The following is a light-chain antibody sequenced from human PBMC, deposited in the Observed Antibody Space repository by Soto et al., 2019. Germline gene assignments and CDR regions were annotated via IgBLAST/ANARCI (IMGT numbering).Light chain of an antibody. CDR2: EVT. Sequence: QSALTQPPSASGSPGQSVTISCAGSSSDIGASNSVSWYQQHPGKAPKLLISEVTKRPSGVPDRFSGSKSGNTASLTISGLQAEDEADYYCSSYTTSSTLWVFGGGTKLTVL. CDR1: SSDIGASNS. J-gene: IGLJ3*02. CDR3: SSYTTSSTLWV. V-gene: IGLV2-8*01.